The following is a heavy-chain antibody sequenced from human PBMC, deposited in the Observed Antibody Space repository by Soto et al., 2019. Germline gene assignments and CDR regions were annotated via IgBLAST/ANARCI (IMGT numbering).Heavy chain of an antibody. CDR2: ISGGGDST. J-gene: IGHJ4*02. CDR1: GFTFSRYG. D-gene: IGHD2-21*01. Sequence: GGSLRLSCAAPGFTFSRYGMSWVRQAPGKGLEWVSSISGGGDSTYYADSVKGRFTISRDNSRNTLFLQMKSLRAEDTAVYYCAKRYDCGYWGQGTLVTV. V-gene: IGHV3-23*01. CDR3: AKRYDCGY.